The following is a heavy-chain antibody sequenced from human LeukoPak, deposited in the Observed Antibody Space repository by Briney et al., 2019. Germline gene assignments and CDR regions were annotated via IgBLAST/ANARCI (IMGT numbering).Heavy chain of an antibody. Sequence: SGRSLRLSCAASGFAFDAFGIHWVRQAPGKGLEWVAVISSDGSKEYYGDSVKGRFTISRDNSKNMLYLQMNSLRAEDSGVYYCAKSGGYCTDGTCYHFDYWGQGTLVTVSS. CDR1: GFAFDAFG. J-gene: IGHJ4*02. CDR3: AKSGGYCTDGTCYHFDY. V-gene: IGHV3-30*18. D-gene: IGHD2-8*01. CDR2: ISSDGSKE.